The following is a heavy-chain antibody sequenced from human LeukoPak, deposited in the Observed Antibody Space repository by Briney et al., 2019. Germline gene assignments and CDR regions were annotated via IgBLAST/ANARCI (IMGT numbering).Heavy chain of an antibody. J-gene: IGHJ3*02. V-gene: IGHV3-74*01. CDR2: INSAGSST. CDR3: ACFRDSDN. CDR1: GLTFSNVW. D-gene: IGHD2-21*01. Sequence: GGSLRLSCAVSGLTFSNVWMHWVRQAPGQGLVWVSRINSAGSSTVYADPVKGRFTISRDNAKNMLYLQMNSLRADDTAVYYCACFRDSDNWGQGTMVTVSS.